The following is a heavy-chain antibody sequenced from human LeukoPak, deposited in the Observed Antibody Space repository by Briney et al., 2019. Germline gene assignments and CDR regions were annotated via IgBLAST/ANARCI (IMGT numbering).Heavy chain of an antibody. V-gene: IGHV3-74*01. CDR2: INSDGSST. CDR3: AREGAIPLDAFDM. CDR1: RFTFSSNW. J-gene: IGHJ3*02. Sequence: QPGGSLRLSCAASRFTFSSNWMHWVRQAPGKGLVWVSRINSDGSSTSYADFVKGRFTISRDNAKNTLYLQMNSLRAEDTAVYYCAREGAIPLDAFDMWGQGTMVTVSS. D-gene: IGHD2-21*01.